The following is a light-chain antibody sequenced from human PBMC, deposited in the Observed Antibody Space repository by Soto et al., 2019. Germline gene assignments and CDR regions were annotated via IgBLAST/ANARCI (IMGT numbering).Light chain of an antibody. J-gene: IGLJ2*01. V-gene: IGLV3-1*01. CDR3: QAWDSSTLVV. CDR1: KLGDKY. Sequence: SYELTQPPSVSVSPGQKDSITCSGDKLGDKYACWYQQKPGQSPVLVIYQDSKRPSGIPERFSGSNSGNTATLTISGTQAMDEADYYCQAWDSSTLVVFGGGTKLTVL. CDR2: QDS.